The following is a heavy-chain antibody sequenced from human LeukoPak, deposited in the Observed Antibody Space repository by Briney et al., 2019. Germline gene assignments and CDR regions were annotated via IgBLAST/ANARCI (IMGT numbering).Heavy chain of an antibody. CDR3: ARDAPASYSGAFDI. V-gene: IGHV3-48*04. CDR1: GFTFSSYS. D-gene: IGHD6-13*01. CDR2: ISSSSSTI. J-gene: IGHJ3*02. Sequence: GGSLRLSCAASGFTFSSYSMNWVRQAPGKGLEWVSYISSSSSTIYYADSVKGRFTISRDNAKNSLYLQMNSLRAEDTAVYYCARDAPASYSGAFDIWGQGTMVTVSS.